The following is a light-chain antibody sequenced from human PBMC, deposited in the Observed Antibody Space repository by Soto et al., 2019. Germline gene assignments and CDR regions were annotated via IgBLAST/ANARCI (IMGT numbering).Light chain of an antibody. CDR3: GKWDNSLRLPYV. V-gene: IGLV1-51*02. J-gene: IGLJ1*01. CDR2: ENN. CDR1: SSNIGNNY. Sequence: QSVLTQPPSVSAAPGQKVTISCSGSSSNIGNNYVSWYQQLPGTAPKLLIFENNKRPSGIPDRFSASKSGTSATLAITGIQTGDAVDYYYGKWDNSLRLPYVFGTGTKVTVL.